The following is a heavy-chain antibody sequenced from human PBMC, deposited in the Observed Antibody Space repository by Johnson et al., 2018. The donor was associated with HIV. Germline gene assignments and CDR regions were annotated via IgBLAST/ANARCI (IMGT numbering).Heavy chain of an antibody. V-gene: IGHV3-64*01. D-gene: IGHD1-26*01. CDR1: GFTFSNYA. J-gene: IGHJ3*02. CDR3: ARDRALGWELLGAFDI. Sequence: MLLVESGGALVQPGGSLRLSCAASGFTFSNYAMHWVRQAPGKGLEYVSAISSNGGSTYYANSVKDMQTRRFTISRDNAKNSLYLQMNSLSAEDTALYYCARDRALGWELLGAFDIWGQGTMVTVSS. CDR2: ISSNGGST.